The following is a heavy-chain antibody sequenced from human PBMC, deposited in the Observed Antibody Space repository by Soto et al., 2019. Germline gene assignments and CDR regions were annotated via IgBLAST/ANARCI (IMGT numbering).Heavy chain of an antibody. V-gene: IGHV1-18*04. CDR3: TRERQWEPLPY. D-gene: IGHD1-26*01. Sequence: QVRLEQSGPEVKKPGPSMKVSCKASGYTFSNYGITWVRQAPGQGLEWMGWVSAYNRNTNYAQKFEDRVTMTTDPPTGTADTELRRHRPDATDVYICTRERQWEPLPYGGQGPPVTVSS. CDR1: GYTFSNYG. J-gene: IGHJ4*02. CDR2: VSAYNRNT.